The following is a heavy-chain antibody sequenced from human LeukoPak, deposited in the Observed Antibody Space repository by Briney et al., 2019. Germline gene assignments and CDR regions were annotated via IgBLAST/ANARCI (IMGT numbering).Heavy chain of an antibody. J-gene: IGHJ4*02. CDR2: ISGPGRTT. V-gene: IGHV3-23*01. D-gene: IGHD5-12*01. CDR3: ARDLRGSY. CDR1: GFTFSSYG. Sequence: GGSLRLSCAASGFTFSSYGMTWVRQAPGKGLEWVSAISGPGRTTYYADSVMGRFTISRDNSKNSLYLQMNSLRAEDTAVYYCARDLRGSYWGQGTLVTVSS.